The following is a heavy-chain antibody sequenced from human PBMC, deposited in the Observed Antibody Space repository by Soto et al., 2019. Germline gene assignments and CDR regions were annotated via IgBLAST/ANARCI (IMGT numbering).Heavy chain of an antibody. CDR3: AKGRVWFGELSCDS. J-gene: IGHJ4*02. CDR1: GFTFSTYA. CDR2: ISGSGGST. D-gene: IGHD3-10*01. V-gene: IGHV3-23*01. Sequence: EVQLLESGGCLVQTGGSLRLSCAASGFTFSTYAMSWVRQAPGKGLEWVSAISGSGGSTYYADPVKGRFTISRDNSKNTLYLQMNSLRREDTAVYYCAKGRVWFGELSCDSWGQGTLVTVSS.